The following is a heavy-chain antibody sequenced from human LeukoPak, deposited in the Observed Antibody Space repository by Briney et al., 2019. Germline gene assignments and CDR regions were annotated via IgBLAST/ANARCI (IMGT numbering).Heavy chain of an antibody. CDR3: AMSIFPYYYYMDV. Sequence: GGSLRLSCAASGVTFSSYSMNWVRQAPGKGLEWVSYISSSSSTIYYADSVKGRFTISRDNAKNSPYLQMNSLRAEDTAVYYCAMSIFPYYYYMDVWGKGTTVTVSS. D-gene: IGHD3-3*01. CDR2: ISSSSSTI. V-gene: IGHV3-48*01. J-gene: IGHJ6*03. CDR1: GVTFSSYS.